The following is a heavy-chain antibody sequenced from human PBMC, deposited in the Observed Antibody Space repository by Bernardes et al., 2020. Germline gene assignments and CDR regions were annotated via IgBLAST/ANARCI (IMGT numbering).Heavy chain of an antibody. D-gene: IGHD6-13*01. V-gene: IGHV3-30-3*01. J-gene: IGHJ4*02. CDR2: ISYDGSNK. CDR1: GFTFSSYA. Sequence: GSLRLSCAASGFTFSSYAMHWVRQAPGKGLEWVAVISYDGSNKYYADSVKGRFTISRDNSKNTLYLQMNSLRAEDTAVYYCARDYAAAGKGAFDYWGQGTLVTVSS. CDR3: ARDYAAAGKGAFDY.